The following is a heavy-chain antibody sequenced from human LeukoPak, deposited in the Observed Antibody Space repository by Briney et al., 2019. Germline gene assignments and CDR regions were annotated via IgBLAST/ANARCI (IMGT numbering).Heavy chain of an antibody. CDR3: ARQYSSGWYNWFDP. J-gene: IGHJ5*02. CDR2: IKQDGSEK. Sequence: PGGSLRLSCAASGFTFSSYWMSWVRQAPGKGLEWVANIKQDGSEKYYVDSVRGRFTISRDNAKNSLYLQMNSLRAEDTAVYYCARQYSSGWYNWFDPWGQGTLVTVSS. V-gene: IGHV3-7*01. D-gene: IGHD6-19*01. CDR1: GFTFSSYW.